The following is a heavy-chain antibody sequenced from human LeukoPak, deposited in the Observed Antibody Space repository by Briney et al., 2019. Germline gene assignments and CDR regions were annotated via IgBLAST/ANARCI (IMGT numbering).Heavy chain of an antibody. CDR1: GGSISSYY. CDR2: IYYSGST. Sequence: SETLSLTCTVSGGSISSYYWSWIRQPPGKGLEWIGYIYYSGSTNYNPTLKSRVTISVDTSKNQFSLRLSSVTAADTAVYYCARGVTTYDYWGQGTLVTVSS. D-gene: IGHD4-11*01. V-gene: IGHV4-59*01. J-gene: IGHJ4*02. CDR3: ARGVTTYDY.